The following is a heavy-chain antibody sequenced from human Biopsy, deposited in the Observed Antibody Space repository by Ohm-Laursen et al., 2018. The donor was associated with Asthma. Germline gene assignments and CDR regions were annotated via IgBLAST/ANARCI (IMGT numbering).Heavy chain of an antibody. Sequence: SLRLSCAASGFTFRSYGMHWVRQAPGKGLEGLGVISKDASTQDYADSVKGRFTMARDNSKNTLDLQMNSLREEDTAVYYCVRDGTDDAFDIWGQGTVVSVSS. V-gene: IGHV3-30*06. J-gene: IGHJ3*02. CDR1: GFTFRSYG. CDR2: ISKDASTQ. CDR3: VRDGTDDAFDI. D-gene: IGHD1-1*01.